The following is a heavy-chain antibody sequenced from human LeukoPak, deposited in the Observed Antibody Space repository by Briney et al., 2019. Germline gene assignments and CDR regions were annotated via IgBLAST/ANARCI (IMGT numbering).Heavy chain of an antibody. CDR1: GGTFSTNA. Sequence: SVKVSCKASGGTFSTNAISWVRQAPGQGLEWMGRIIPILDVANYAQKFQGRVTIAADGSTGTAYLELSTLRSEDTAVYYCARVDRDAEEDFDYWGQGTLVTVSS. CDR2: IIPILDVA. D-gene: IGHD5-24*01. CDR3: ARVDRDAEEDFDY. J-gene: IGHJ4*02. V-gene: IGHV1-69*04.